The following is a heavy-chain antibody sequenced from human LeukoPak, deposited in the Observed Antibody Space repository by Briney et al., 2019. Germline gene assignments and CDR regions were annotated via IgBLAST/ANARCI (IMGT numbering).Heavy chain of an antibody. CDR2: IRSKAHGGTT. V-gene: IGHV3-71*01. J-gene: IGHJ4*02. CDR3: TRAGRYCSGGSCYSFY. Sequence: GGSLRLSCAASGFTVSSSYMSWVRQAPGEGLEWVGFIRSKAHGGTTEYAASVKGRFTISRDDSKSIAYLQMDSLKTEDTAVYYCTRAGRYCSGGSCYSFYWGQGTLVTVSS. D-gene: IGHD2-15*01. CDR1: GFTVSSSY.